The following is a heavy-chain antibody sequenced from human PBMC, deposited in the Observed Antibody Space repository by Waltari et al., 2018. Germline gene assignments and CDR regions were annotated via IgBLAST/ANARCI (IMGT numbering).Heavy chain of an antibody. D-gene: IGHD3-3*01. CDR3: ASWSAPFDY. CDR1: GYIFTDYY. V-gene: IGHV1-2*02. J-gene: IGHJ4*02. CDR2: INPNSGGT. Sequence: QVQLVQSGAEVKRPGASVKVSCKASGYIFTDYYMHWVRQAPGQGLEWRGWINPNSGGTNYAQKFQGRVIMTRDTSIGTVYMELSSLQSDDTAIYYCASWSAPFDYWGQGTLVTVSS.